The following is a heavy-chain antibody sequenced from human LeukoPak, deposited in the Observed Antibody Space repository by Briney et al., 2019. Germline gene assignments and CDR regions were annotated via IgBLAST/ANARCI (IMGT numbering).Heavy chain of an antibody. J-gene: IGHJ3*02. Sequence: GGSLRLSCAASGFTVSSNYVSWVRQAPGKGLEWVSVIYSGGSTYYADSVKGRFTISRDNSKNTLYLQMNSLRAEDTAVYYCASGPPGFGELNDIWGQGTMVTVSS. CDR2: IYSGGST. D-gene: IGHD3-10*01. CDR3: ASGPPGFGELNDI. V-gene: IGHV3-66*01. CDR1: GFTVSSNY.